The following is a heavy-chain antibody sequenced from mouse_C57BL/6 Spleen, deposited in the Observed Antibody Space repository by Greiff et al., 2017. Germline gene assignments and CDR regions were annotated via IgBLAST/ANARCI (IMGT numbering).Heavy chain of an antibody. V-gene: IGHV1-55*01. CDR1: GYTFTSYW. CDR3: ARPLYDGYPYYAMDY. J-gene: IGHJ4*01. D-gene: IGHD2-3*01. CDR2: IYPGSGST. Sequence: QVQLKQPGAELVKPGASVKMSCKASGYTFTSYWITWVKQRPGQGLEWIGDIYPGSGSTNYNEKFKSKATLTVDTSSSTAYMQLSSLTSEDSAVYYCARPLYDGYPYYAMDYWGQGTSVTVSS.